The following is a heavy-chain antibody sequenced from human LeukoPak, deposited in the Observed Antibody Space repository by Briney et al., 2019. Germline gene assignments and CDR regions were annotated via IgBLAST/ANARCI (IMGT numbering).Heavy chain of an antibody. CDR1: GFTFSSYW. CDR3: ARDGNDIVVVPAAMFGMDV. Sequence: GGSLRLSCAASGFTFSSYWMSWVRQATGKGLEWVANIKQDGSEKYYVDSVKGRFTISRDNAKNSLYLQMNSLGAEDTAVYYCARDGNDIVVVPAAMFGMDVWGQGTTVTVSS. J-gene: IGHJ6*02. CDR2: IKQDGSEK. D-gene: IGHD2-2*01. V-gene: IGHV3-7*01.